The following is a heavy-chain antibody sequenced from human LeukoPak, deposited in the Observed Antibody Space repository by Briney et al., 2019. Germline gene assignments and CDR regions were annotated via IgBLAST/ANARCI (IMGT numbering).Heavy chain of an antibody. V-gene: IGHV1-69*01. J-gene: IGHJ5*02. CDR2: IIPIFGTA. CDR1: GGTFSSYA. CDR3: ARDDYYGSGSYRFDP. D-gene: IGHD3-10*01. Sequence: SVKVSCKASGGTFSSYAISWVRQAPGQGLEWMGGIIPIFGTANYAQKFQGRVTITADESTSTAYMELSSLRSEDTAVYYCARDDYYGSGSYRFDPWGQGTLVTVSS.